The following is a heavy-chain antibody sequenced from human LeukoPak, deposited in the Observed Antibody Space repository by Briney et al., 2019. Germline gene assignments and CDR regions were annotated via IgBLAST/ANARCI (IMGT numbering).Heavy chain of an antibody. CDR3: AISSQLGLGYMDV. V-gene: IGHV1-2*02. J-gene: IGHJ6*03. Sequence: ASVKVSCKASGCTFTGYYMHWVRQAPGQGLEWMGWINPNSGGTNYPQKFQGRVTMTRDTSISPAYLELSRLRSDDTGVYYCAISSQLGLGYMDVWGNGTPVTVSS. CDR2: INPNSGGT. D-gene: IGHD2-2*01. CDR1: GCTFTGYY.